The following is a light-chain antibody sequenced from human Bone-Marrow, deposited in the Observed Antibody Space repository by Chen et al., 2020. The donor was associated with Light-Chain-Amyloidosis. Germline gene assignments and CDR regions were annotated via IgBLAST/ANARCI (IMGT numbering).Light chain of an antibody. J-gene: IGKJ4*01. CDR3: QQFYSIPLT. Sequence: DIVLTQSPDSLAVSLGERATINCKSSQSVLYSSNNKNSLAWYQHKPGQPPKLLIYWASIRESGVPDRFSGSEAGTDFTLTISSLQSEDVAVYFTQQFYSIPLTLGGGTKVEIK. V-gene: IGKV4-1*01. CDR1: QSVLYSSNNKNS. CDR2: WAS.